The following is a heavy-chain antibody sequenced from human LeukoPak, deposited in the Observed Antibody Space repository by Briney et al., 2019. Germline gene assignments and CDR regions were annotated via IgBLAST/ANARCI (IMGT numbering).Heavy chain of an antibody. V-gene: IGHV4-59*01. CDR1: GGSITSYY. D-gene: IGHD6-19*01. CDR2: IYYSGST. J-gene: IGHJ3*02. CDR3: ARALSSGWSGHDAFDI. Sequence: SETLSLTCTVSGGSITSYYWSWIRQPPGKGLEWIGYIYYSGSTNYNPSLKSQVTISVDTSKNQFSLKLRSVTAADTALYYCARALSSGWSGHDAFDIWGQGTMVAVSS.